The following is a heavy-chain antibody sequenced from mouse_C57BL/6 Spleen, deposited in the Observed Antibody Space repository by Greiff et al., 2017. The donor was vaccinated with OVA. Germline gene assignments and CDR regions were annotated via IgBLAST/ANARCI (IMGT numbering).Heavy chain of an antibody. CDR2: IDPETGGT. J-gene: IGHJ2*01. CDR3: TRSAYYSLFDY. CDR1: GYTFTDYE. V-gene: IGHV1-15*01. D-gene: IGHD2-12*01. Sequence: VKLVESGAELVRPGASVTLSCKASGYTFTDYEMHWVKQTPVHGLEWIGAIDPETGGTAYNQKFKGKAILTADKSSSTAYMELRSLTSEDSAVYYCTRSAYYSLFDYWGQGTTLTVSS.